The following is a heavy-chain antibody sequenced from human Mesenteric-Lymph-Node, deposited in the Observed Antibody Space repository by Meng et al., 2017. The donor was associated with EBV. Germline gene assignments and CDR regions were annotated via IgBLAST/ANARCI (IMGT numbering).Heavy chain of an antibody. D-gene: IGHD6-13*01. V-gene: IGHV4-34*01. J-gene: IGHJ4*02. Sequence: QVPLQQWGAGLLKPSETLSLTCAVYGGSFSGYYWSWIRQPPGKGLEWIGEINHSGSTNYNPSLKSRVTISVDTSKNQFSLKLSSVTAADTAVYYCAREADTSRTGLGYWGQGTLVTVSS. CDR1: GGSFSGYY. CDR2: INHSGST. CDR3: AREADTSRTGLGY.